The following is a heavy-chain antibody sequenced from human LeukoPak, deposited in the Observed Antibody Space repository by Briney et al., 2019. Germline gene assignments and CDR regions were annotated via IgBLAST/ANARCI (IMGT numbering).Heavy chain of an antibody. CDR2: INPNSGGT. J-gene: IGHJ4*02. CDR3: ARDVAAALDY. V-gene: IGHV1-2*02. Sequence: ASVKVSCKASGYTFTSYGISWVRQAPGQGLEWMGWINPNSGGTNYAQKFQGRVTMTRDTSISTAYMELSRLRSDDTAVYYCARDVAAALDYWGQGTLVTVSS. D-gene: IGHD6-13*01. CDR1: GYTFTSYG.